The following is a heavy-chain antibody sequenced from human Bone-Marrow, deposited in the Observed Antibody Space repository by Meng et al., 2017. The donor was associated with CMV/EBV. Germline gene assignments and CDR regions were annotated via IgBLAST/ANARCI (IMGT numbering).Heavy chain of an antibody. V-gene: IGHV1-46*01. D-gene: IGHD3-16*01. CDR3: ARDGGTLYGMDV. J-gene: IGHJ6*01. CDR2: INPSGGST. Sequence: ASVKGSCKASGYTFTSYYIHWVRQAPGQGLEWMGIINPSGGSTSYAQKFQGRVTMTRDTSTSTVYMELSSLRSEDTAVYYCARDGGTLYGMDVWGQGTKVTGSS. CDR1: GYTFTSYY.